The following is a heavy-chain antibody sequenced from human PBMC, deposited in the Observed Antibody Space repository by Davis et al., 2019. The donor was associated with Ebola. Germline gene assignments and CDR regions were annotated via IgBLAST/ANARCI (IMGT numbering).Heavy chain of an antibody. D-gene: IGHD6-13*01. CDR3: ARDSRGYYYYYYGMDV. CDR1: GFTFSNYR. V-gene: IGHV3-21*01. J-gene: IGHJ6*02. CDR2: ISRSSSST. Sequence: PGGSLRLSCAASGFTFSNYRMNWVRQAPGKGLEWVSSISRSSSSTYYADSVKGRFTISRDNAKNSLYLQMNSLRAEDTAVYYCARDSRGYYYYYYGMDVWGQGTTVTVSS.